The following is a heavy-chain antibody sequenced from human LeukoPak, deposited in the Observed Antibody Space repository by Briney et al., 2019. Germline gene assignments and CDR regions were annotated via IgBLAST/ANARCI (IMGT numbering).Heavy chain of an antibody. CDR2: INPDSGGT. CDR3: AREGCGGGSCNATIGWFDP. J-gene: IGHJ5*02. V-gene: IGHV1-2*02. D-gene: IGHD2-15*01. Sequence: ASVKVSCKASGYTFTGYYIHWVRQAPGQGLEWMGWINPDSGGTRYAQKFQGRVTMTRDTSISTAYMGLSRLRSDDTAVYYCAREGCGGGSCNATIGWFDPWGQGTLVTVSS. CDR1: GYTFTGYY.